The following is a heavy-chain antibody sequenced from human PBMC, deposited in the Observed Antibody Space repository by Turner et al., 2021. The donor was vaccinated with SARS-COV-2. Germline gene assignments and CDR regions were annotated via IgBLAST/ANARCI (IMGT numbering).Heavy chain of an antibody. V-gene: IGHV4-34*01. CDR1: DGSLIGHF. CDR3: ARAVAVASYHYYGLDV. CDR2: VDHSGIT. Sequence: QVQLQQWGAGLLKPSETLSLTCGLYDGSLIGHFWTWIRQPPGKGLEWIGEVDHSGITNYNPSLETRVTLSVDTSKNQFSLRLSSVTAADTAVYFCARAVAVASYHYYGLDVWGQGTPVTVSS. J-gene: IGHJ6*02. D-gene: IGHD6-19*01.